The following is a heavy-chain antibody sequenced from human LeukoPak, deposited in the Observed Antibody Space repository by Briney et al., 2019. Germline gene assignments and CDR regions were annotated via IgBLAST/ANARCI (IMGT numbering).Heavy chain of an antibody. CDR2: IKQDGSEE. D-gene: IGHD5-12*01. J-gene: IGHJ4*02. CDR3: ARVATITRYYFDY. CDR1: GFTFSSYW. V-gene: IGHV3-7*01. Sequence: GGSLRLSCAASGFTFSSYWMSWVRQAPGKGLEWVANIKQDGSEEYYVDSVKGRFTISRDNAKNSLYLQMNSLRAEDTAVYYCARVATITRYYFDYWGQGTLVTVSS.